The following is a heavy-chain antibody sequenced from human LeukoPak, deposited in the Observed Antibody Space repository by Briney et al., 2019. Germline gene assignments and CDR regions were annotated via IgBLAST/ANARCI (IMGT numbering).Heavy chain of an antibody. Sequence: GGSLRLSCAASGFTFSSYGMHWVRQAPGKGLEWVAFIRYDGSNKYYADSVKGRFTISRDNSKNTLYLQMNSLRAEDTAVYYCARDRSPYSSGLDYWGQGTLVTVSS. CDR1: GFTFSSYG. V-gene: IGHV3-30*02. J-gene: IGHJ4*02. CDR2: IRYDGSNK. CDR3: ARDRSPYSSGLDY. D-gene: IGHD6-19*01.